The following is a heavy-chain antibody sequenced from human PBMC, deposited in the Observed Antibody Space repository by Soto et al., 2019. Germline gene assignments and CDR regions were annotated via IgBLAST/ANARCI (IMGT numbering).Heavy chain of an antibody. CDR1: GGSIRRGGYY. D-gene: IGHD2-15*01. CDR2: IYYSGST. V-gene: IGHV4-31*03. J-gene: IGHJ6*03. CDR3: ARGSLDIVVVVAATPKYYYMDV. Sequence: PSETLSLTCTVSGGSIRRGGYYWSWIRQHPEEGLEWIGYIYYSGSTYYNPSLKSRVTISVDTSKNQFSLKLSSVTAADTAVYYCARGSLDIVVVVAATPKYYYMDVWGKGTTVTVSS.